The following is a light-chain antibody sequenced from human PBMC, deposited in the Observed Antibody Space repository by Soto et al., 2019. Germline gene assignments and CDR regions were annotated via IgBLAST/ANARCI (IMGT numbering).Light chain of an antibody. CDR1: ISDVGGHNY. V-gene: IGLV2-14*01. CDR3: ISYTSSSTWV. J-gene: IGLJ3*02. Sequence: QSVLTQPGSVCGSPGQSVTISCTGTISDVGGHNYVSWYQHHPGKAPKLIIYEVSNRPSGVSDRFSGSRYGNTASLTISGLQAEDESDYYCISYTSSSTWVFGGGTKVTVL. CDR2: EVS.